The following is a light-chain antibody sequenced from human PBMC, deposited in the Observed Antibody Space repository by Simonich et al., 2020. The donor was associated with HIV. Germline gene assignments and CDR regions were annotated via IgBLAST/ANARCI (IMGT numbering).Light chain of an antibody. CDR3: QQYGSAPLT. CDR2: GAS. J-gene: IGKJ4*01. V-gene: IGKV3-20*01. Sequence: DIVLTQSPATLSVSPGDKAPLACRASQSVRSSYLAGYQQKPGQAPRLLIYGASGRATGIPNRFRGSGSGTDYTLTISRLEPEDFVVYYCQQYGSAPLTFGGGTKVEIK. CDR1: QSVRSSY.